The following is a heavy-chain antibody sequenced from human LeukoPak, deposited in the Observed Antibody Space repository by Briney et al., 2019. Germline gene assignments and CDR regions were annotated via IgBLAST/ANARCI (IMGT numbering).Heavy chain of an antibody. D-gene: IGHD6-13*01. V-gene: IGHV3-20*04. J-gene: IGHJ6*03. Sequence: GGFLRLSCAASGFTFDDYGMSWVRQAPGKGLEWVSGINWNGGSTGYADSVKGRFTISRDNAKNSLYLQMNSLRAEDTALYYCARREMGIAAAGMHYYYMDVWGKGTTVTVSS. CDR3: ARREMGIAAAGMHYYYMDV. CDR2: INWNGGST. CDR1: GFTFDDYG.